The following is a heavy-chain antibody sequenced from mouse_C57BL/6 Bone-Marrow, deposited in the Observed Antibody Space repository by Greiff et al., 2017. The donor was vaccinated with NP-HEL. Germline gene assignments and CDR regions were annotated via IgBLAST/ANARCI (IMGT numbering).Heavy chain of an antibody. D-gene: IGHD1-1*01. Sequence: VQLQQSGAELVKPGASVKLSCKASGYTFTSYWMHWVKQRPGQGLEWIGMIHPNSGSTNYNEKFKSKATLTVDKSSSTAYMQLSSLTSEDSAVYYCARRGYGSSPYYFDYWGQGTTLTVSS. J-gene: IGHJ2*01. CDR1: GYTFTSYW. CDR2: IHPNSGST. CDR3: ARRGYGSSPYYFDY. V-gene: IGHV1-64*01.